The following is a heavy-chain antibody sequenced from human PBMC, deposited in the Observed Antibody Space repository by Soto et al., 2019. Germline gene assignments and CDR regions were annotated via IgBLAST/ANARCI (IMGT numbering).Heavy chain of an antibody. Sequence: GARQLSGAAAGFTISDPPMSKIRPAPGKGLEWVSAISGSGGSTYYADSVKGRFTISRDNSKNTLYLQMTTLRAEDTAVYYCAKDPNGGNSVSCYDPWGQGTRVTGS. CDR2: ISGSGGST. D-gene: IGHD2-21*02. CDR1: GFTISDPP. V-gene: IGHV3-23*01. J-gene: IGHJ5*02. CDR3: AKDPNGGNSVSCYDP.